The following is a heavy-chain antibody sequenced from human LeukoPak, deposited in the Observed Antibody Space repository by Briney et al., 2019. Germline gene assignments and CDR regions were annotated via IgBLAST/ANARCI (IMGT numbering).Heavy chain of an antibody. J-gene: IGHJ6*03. CDR2: ISHDGSNK. Sequence: GGSLRLSCAASEFTFSNYAMHWVRQVPGKGLEWVAVISHDGSNKDYAGSVKGRFTISRDNSKNTLYLQMNSLRTEDSAVYYCARDEPNYYYMDVWGKGTTVTVSS. CDR3: ARDEPNYYYMDV. V-gene: IGHV3-30*17. CDR1: EFTFSNYA.